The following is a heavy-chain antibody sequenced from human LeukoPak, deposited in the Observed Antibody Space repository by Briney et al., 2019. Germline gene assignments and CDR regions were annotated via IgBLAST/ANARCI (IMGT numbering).Heavy chain of an antibody. CDR3: ASEDCSGGSCYLDY. CDR1: GFTFSSYW. D-gene: IGHD2-15*01. V-gene: IGHV3-7*01. J-gene: IGHJ4*02. CDR2: IKQEGSEK. Sequence: GGSLRLSCAASGFTFSSYWMSWVRQAPGKGLEWVANIKQEGSEKYYVDSVKGRFTISRDNANNSLYLQMNSLRAEDTAVYYCASEDCSGGSCYLDYWGQGTLVTVSS.